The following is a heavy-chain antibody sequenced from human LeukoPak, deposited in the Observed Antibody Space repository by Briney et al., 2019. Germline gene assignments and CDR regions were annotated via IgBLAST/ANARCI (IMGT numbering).Heavy chain of an antibody. CDR2: INHSGST. CDR1: GGSISSGGYY. Sequence: SETLSLTCAVSGGSISSGGYYWSWIRQPPGKGLEWIGEINHSGSTNYNPSLKSRVTISVDTSKNQFSLKLSSVTAADTAVYYCASDYYDSSGQAFDAFDIWGQGTMVTVSS. V-gene: IGHV4-34*01. D-gene: IGHD3-22*01. CDR3: ASDYYDSSGQAFDAFDI. J-gene: IGHJ3*02.